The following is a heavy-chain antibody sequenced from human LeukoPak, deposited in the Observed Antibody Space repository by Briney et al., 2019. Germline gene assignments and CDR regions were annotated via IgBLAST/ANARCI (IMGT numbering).Heavy chain of an antibody. CDR1: GFTFNNYW. D-gene: IGHD5-12*01. Sequence: GTSLRLSCVASGFTFNNYWMTWVRQAPGKGLEWVANINPDGSEGYYLDSLKGRFTISRDNAKNSLYLEMTTLRVEDTAVYYCARSGGYGWDYWGQGALVTVSS. CDR2: INPDGSEG. J-gene: IGHJ4*02. CDR3: ARSGGYGWDY. V-gene: IGHV3-7*01.